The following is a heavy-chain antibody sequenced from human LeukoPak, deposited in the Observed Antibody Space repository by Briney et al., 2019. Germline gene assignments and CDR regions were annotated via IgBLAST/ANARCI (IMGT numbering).Heavy chain of an antibody. V-gene: IGHV4-61*02. CDR2: IYTSGST. CDR1: GGSISSSSYY. D-gene: IGHD6-19*01. CDR3: ARELDSSGWYDY. Sequence: PSETLSLTCTVSGGSISSSSYYWSWIRQPAGKGLGWIGRIYTSGSTNYNPSLKSRVTMSVDTSKNQFSLKLSSVTAADTAVYYCARELDSSGWYDYWGQGTLVTVSS. J-gene: IGHJ4*02.